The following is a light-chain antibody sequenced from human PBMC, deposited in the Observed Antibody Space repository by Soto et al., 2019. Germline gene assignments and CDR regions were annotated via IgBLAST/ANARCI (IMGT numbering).Light chain of an antibody. V-gene: IGLV2-14*01. CDR1: SSDVGGYNY. CDR3: SSYTSGSTPLYV. Sequence: QSVLTQAASVSGSPGQSISISCTGTSSDVGGYNYVSWYQQHPGKARKLMIYDVSNRPSGVSNRFSGSKSGNTASLTISGLQAEDEADYYCSSYTSGSTPLYVFGTGTKVTVL. CDR2: DVS. J-gene: IGLJ1*01.